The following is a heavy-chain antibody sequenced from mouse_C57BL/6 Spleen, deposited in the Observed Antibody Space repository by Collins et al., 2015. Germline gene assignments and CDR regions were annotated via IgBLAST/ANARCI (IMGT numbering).Heavy chain of an antibody. CDR3: ARTELDYAMDY. CDR1: GYTFTSYW. J-gene: IGHJ4*01. Sequence: QVQLQQPGAELVKPGASVKMSCKASGYTFTSYWITWVKQRPGQGLEWIGDIYPGSGSTNYNEKFKSKATLTVDTSSNTAYMQLSSLTSEDSAVYYCARTELDYAMDYWGQGTSVTVSS. V-gene: IGHV1-55*01. CDR2: IYPGSGST. D-gene: IGHD1-3*01.